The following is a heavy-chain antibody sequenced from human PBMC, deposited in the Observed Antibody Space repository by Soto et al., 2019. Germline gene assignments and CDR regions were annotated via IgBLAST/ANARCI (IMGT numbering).Heavy chain of an antibody. V-gene: IGHV1-18*01. CDR3: ARDRPLARSSSWPPSCDY. Sequence: QVQLVQSGAEVKKPGASVKVSCKASGYTFTSYGISWVRQAPGQGLEWMGWISAYNGNTNYAQKLQGRVTMTTDTSPSTAYMELRSLRSDDTAVYYCARDRPLARSSSWPPSCDYWGQGTLVTVSS. CDR2: ISAYNGNT. CDR1: GYTFTSYG. J-gene: IGHJ4*02. D-gene: IGHD6-13*01.